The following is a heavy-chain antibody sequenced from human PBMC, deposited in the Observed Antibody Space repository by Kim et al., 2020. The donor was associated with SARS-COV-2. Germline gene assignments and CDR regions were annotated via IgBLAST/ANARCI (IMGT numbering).Heavy chain of an antibody. V-gene: IGHV3-30*04. D-gene: IGHD4-17*01. CDR2: ISYDGSNK. Sequence: GSLRLSCAASGFTFSSYAMHWVRQAPGKGLEWVAVISYDGSNKYYADSVKGRFTISRDNSKNTLYLQMNSLRAEDTAVYYCARGPDYGDLYYYYGMDVW. CDR1: GFTFSSYA. J-gene: IGHJ6*01. CDR3: ARGPDYGDLYYYYGMDV.